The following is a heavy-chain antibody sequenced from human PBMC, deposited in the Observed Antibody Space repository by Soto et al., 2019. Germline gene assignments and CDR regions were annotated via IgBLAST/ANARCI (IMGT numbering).Heavy chain of an antibody. CDR1: GDSIRSSSY. CDR3: RRSSRYSTDV. CDR2: IYSTGNT. D-gene: IGHD6-13*01. J-gene: IGHJ6*02. Sequence: QLQLQESGPGLVKPSETLSPPCTVSGDSIRSSSYWGWIRQPPGKGLERIGSIYSTGNTYYNPSLNSQVTISVDTSKNQFSLNVISVTAADTAVYYCRRSSRYSTDVWGQGTTVTVSS. V-gene: IGHV4-39*01.